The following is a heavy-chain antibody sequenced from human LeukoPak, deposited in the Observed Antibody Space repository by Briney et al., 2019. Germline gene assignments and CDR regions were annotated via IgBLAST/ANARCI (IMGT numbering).Heavy chain of an antibody. CDR2: IYYSGST. CDR3: ARHQRGNSDAFDI. J-gene: IGHJ3*02. D-gene: IGHD4-23*01. V-gene: IGHV4-59*01. CDR1: GGSISSYY. Sequence: PSETLSLTCTVSGGSISSYYWSWIRQPPGKGLEWIGYIYYSGSTNYNPSLKSRVTMSVDTSKNQFSLKLSSVTAADTAVYFCARHQRGNSDAFDIWGQGTMVTVSS.